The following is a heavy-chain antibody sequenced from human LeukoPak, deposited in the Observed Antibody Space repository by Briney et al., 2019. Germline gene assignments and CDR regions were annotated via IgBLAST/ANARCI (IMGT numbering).Heavy chain of an antibody. CDR3: ARDLPTGYYISSGYYEYFLDY. Sequence: GGSLRLSCAASGFTFSTYWMTWVRQAPGKGLEWVANIKQDGSEKYYVDSLKGRFTISRDNAKNSLFLQMNSLRAEDTAVYYCARDLPTGYYISSGYYEYFLDYWGQGTLVTASS. J-gene: IGHJ4*02. D-gene: IGHD3-22*01. V-gene: IGHV3-7*04. CDR2: IKQDGSEK. CDR1: GFTFSTYW.